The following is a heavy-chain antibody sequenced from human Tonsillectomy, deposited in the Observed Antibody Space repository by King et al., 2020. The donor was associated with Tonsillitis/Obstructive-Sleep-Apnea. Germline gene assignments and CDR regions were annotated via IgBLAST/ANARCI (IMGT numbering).Heavy chain of an antibody. CDR2: ISGDGGST. J-gene: IGHJ4*02. CDR1: GFTFDDYA. V-gene: IGHV3-43*02. D-gene: IGHD1-26*01. Sequence: ETQLVQSGGGVVQPGGSLRLSCAASGFTFDDYAMHWVRQAPGKGLEWVSLISGDGGSTHYADSVKGRFTISRDNSKDSLYLQMNSLRTEDTALYYCVKDISGSYFTADYYFDHWGQGTLVTVSS. CDR3: VKDISGSYFTADYYFDH.